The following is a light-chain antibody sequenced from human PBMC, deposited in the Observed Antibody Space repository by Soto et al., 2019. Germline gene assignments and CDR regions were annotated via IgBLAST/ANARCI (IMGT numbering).Light chain of an antibody. CDR2: DAS. CDR1: QSVSSN. V-gene: IGKV3D-15*01. CDR3: KQYASQPLT. J-gene: IGKJ4*01. Sequence: VSRQAPATLSVSPAERATLSCRASQSVSSNLAWYQQKPGQAPRLLIYDASSRATGIPDRFSGSGSGRDFTLTICRLETAAFPVYHCKQYASQPLTLGGGTQVDIK.